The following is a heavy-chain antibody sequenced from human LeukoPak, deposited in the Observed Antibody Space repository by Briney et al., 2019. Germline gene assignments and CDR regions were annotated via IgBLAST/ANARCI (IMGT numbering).Heavy chain of an antibody. CDR3: ARVLVGANYYYYYMGV. Sequence: PSETLSVTCTVSGGSISSYYWSWIRQPAGKGLEWIGRIYTSGNTNYNPSLKSRVTISVDKSKNQFSLKLSSVTAADTAVYYCARVLVGANYYYYYMGVWGKVTTVTVSS. D-gene: IGHD1-26*01. CDR2: IYTSGNT. CDR1: GGSISSYY. V-gene: IGHV4-4*07. J-gene: IGHJ6*03.